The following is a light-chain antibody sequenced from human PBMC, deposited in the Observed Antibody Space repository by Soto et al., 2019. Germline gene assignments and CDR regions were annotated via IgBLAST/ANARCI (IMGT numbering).Light chain of an antibody. J-gene: IGLJ3*02. V-gene: IGLV2-14*03. Sequence: QSALTQPASVSGSPGQSITISCTGTSSDVGGYDHVSWYQQHPGKAPKLIIYDVTVRPSAISRRFSGSKSDNTASLAVPGLQPEDEADYYCSSYTNKDTLLFGGGTKLTVL. CDR1: SSDVGGYDH. CDR2: DVT. CDR3: SSYTNKDTLL.